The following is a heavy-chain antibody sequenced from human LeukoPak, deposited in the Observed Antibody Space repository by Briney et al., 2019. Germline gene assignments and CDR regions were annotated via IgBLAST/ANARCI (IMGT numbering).Heavy chain of an antibody. J-gene: IGHJ3*02. CDR3: ARVLGEPTTAXFDAFDI. CDR2: ISYDGSNK. D-gene: IGHD3-16*01. V-gene: IGHV3-30-3*01. CDR1: GFTFSSYA. Sequence: PGGSLRLSCAASGFTFSSYAMHWVRQAPGKGLEWVAVISYDGSNKYYADSVKGRFTISRDNSKNTLYLQMNSLRAEDTAVYYCARVLGEPTTAXFDAFDI.